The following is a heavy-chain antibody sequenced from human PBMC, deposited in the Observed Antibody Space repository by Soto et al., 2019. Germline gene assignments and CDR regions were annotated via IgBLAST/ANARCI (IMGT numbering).Heavy chain of an antibody. Sequence: QVQLVESGGGLVKPGGSLRLSCAASGFTFSDYYMSWIRQAPGKGLGWVSYISSSGSTIYYADSVKGRFTISRDNAKNSLYLQMNSLRAEDTAVYYCARAASTGSYRYAGSSFDIWGQGTMVTVSS. CDR3: ARAASTGSYRYAGSSFDI. V-gene: IGHV3-11*01. CDR1: GFTFSDYY. J-gene: IGHJ3*02. CDR2: ISSSGSTI. D-gene: IGHD3-16*02.